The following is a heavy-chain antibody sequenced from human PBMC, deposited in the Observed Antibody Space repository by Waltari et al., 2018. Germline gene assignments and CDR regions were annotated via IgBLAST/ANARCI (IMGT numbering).Heavy chain of an antibody. CDR3: ARGGRPAVTGDAFDF. Sequence: HLQESGPGLVKPSETLSLTCTVSRGSINSTIHFWGWIRQPPGRGLEWIANKYSGGNIYYNPSLESRVAVSVDTSKNQLSLKLTSVTAADTALYYCARGGRPAVTGDAFDFWGQGTMVTVSS. CDR2: KYSGGNI. J-gene: IGHJ3*01. D-gene: IGHD2-21*02. V-gene: IGHV4-39*01. CDR1: RGSINSTIHF.